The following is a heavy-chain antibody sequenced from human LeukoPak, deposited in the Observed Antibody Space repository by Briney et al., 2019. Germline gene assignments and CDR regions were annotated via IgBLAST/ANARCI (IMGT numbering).Heavy chain of an antibody. CDR2: ISSDGSNT. Sequence: GGSLRLSCAASGFTFSRYWMHWVRQAPGKGLAWVSRISSDGSNTNYADSVKGRFTISRDNAKSTLYLQMDSLTAEDTAVYYCVSRNYGSSPFDYWGQGTLVTVSS. V-gene: IGHV3-74*01. J-gene: IGHJ4*02. D-gene: IGHD4-17*01. CDR1: GFTFSRYW. CDR3: VSRNYGSSPFDY.